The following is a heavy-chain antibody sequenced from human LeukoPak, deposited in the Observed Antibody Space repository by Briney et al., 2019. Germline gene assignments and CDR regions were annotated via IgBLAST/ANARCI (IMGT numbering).Heavy chain of an antibody. Sequence: PSETLSLTCTISGGSISSGSYYWSWIRQPPGKGLEWIGEINHSGSTNYNPSLKSRVTISVDTSKNQFSLKLSSVTAADTAVYYCARDSPYSSSWYGPRGYYGMDVWGQGTTVTVSS. CDR1: GGSISSGSYY. V-gene: IGHV4-39*07. CDR2: INHSGST. D-gene: IGHD6-13*01. CDR3: ARDSPYSSSWYGPRGYYGMDV. J-gene: IGHJ6*02.